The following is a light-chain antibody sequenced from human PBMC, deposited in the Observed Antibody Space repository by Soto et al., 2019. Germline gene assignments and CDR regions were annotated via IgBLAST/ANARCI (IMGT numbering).Light chain of an antibody. V-gene: IGLV2-23*02. J-gene: IGLJ1*01. CDR2: EVN. Sequence: SALTQPASVSGSPGQSIAISCTGTSSDIGTYNLVSWYQQHPGKVPKLMISEVNKRPSGVSNRFSGSKSGNTASLTISGLQTEDEADYYCCSFAGSGTGVFGTGTKVTVL. CDR1: SSDIGTYNL. CDR3: CSFAGSGTGV.